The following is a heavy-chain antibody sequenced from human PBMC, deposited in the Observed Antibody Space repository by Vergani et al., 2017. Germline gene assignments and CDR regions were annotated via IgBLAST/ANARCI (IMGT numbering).Heavy chain of an antibody. J-gene: IGHJ6*02. V-gene: IGHV3-23*01. Sequence: EVQLLESGGNLIQPGGSLRLSCGASGFTFSSYAMTWVRLAPGKGLQWVSAISGSGGNTFYTDSVKGRFTISRDNSKDTLYLQMNSLRAEDTAVYYCARDRGVDTAMVILYYYYYGMDVWGQGTTVTVSS. CDR2: ISGSGGNT. CDR1: GFTFSSYA. D-gene: IGHD5-18*01. CDR3: ARDRGVDTAMVILYYYYYGMDV.